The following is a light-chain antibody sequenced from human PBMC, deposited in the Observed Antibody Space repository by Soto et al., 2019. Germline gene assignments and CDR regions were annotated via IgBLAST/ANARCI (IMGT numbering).Light chain of an antibody. CDR1: QNINTW. V-gene: IGKV1-5*01. CDR2: DAY. CDR3: LQHNSYPPT. J-gene: IGKJ1*01. Sequence: DIQMTQSPSTLSASVGDSVTISCRASQNINTWLAWYHQKPGMAPKLLISDAYTLESGVPSRFSGSGSGPEFTLTISSLQPEDFATYYCLQHNSYPPTFGQGTKVDI.